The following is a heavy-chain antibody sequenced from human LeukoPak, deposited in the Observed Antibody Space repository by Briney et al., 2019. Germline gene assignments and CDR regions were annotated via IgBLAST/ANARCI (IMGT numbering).Heavy chain of an antibody. CDR2: IYHSGST. CDR3: ARGDYDILTGYYIETAFDY. CDR1: GGSISSSSYY. J-gene: IGHJ4*02. D-gene: IGHD3-9*01. V-gene: IGHV4-39*07. Sequence: SETLSLTCTVSGGSISSSSYYWGWIRQSPGKGLEWIGSIYHSGSTYYNPFLKSRVTISVDTSKNQFSLKLSSVTAADTAVYYCARGDYDILTGYYIETAFDYWGQGTLVTVSS.